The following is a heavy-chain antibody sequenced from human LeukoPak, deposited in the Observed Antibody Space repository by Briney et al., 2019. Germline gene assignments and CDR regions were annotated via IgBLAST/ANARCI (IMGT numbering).Heavy chain of an antibody. Sequence: PGGSLRLSCAASGFTLSSYAMSWVRQAPGKGLEWVSAISGSGGSTYYADSVKGRFTISRDNSKNTLYLQMNSLRAEDTAVYYCAKDIYYGSGSYYLAPFDYWGQGTLVTVSS. V-gene: IGHV3-23*01. J-gene: IGHJ4*02. CDR1: GFTLSSYA. CDR2: ISGSGGST. D-gene: IGHD3-10*01. CDR3: AKDIYYGSGSYYLAPFDY.